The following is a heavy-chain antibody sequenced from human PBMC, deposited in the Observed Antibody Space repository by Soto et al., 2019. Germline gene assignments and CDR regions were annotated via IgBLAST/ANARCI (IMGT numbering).Heavy chain of an antibody. D-gene: IGHD3-10*01. CDR1: GFTFDDYA. V-gene: IGHV3-9*01. Sequence: EVQLVESGGGLVQPGRSLRLSCAASGFTFDDYAMHWVRQAPGKGLEWVSGISWNSGSIGYADSVKGRFTISRDNAKNSLYLQMNSLRAEDSALYYGAKANSSGSSDYWGQGTLVTVSS. J-gene: IGHJ4*02. CDR2: ISWNSGSI. CDR3: AKANSSGSSDY.